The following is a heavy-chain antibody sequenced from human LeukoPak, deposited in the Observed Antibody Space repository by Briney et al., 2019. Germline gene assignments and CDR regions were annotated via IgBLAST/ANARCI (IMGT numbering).Heavy chain of an antibody. Sequence: SQTLSLTCTVSGGSISSGGYYWSWIRQHPGKGLEWIGYIYYSGSTYYNPSLKSRVTISVDTSKNQFSLRLGSVTAAGTAVYYCARGLLFSWFDPWGQGTLVTVSS. D-gene: IGHD2-21*02. CDR3: ARGLLFSWFDP. J-gene: IGHJ5*02. CDR2: IYYSGST. CDR1: GGSISSGGYY. V-gene: IGHV4-31*03.